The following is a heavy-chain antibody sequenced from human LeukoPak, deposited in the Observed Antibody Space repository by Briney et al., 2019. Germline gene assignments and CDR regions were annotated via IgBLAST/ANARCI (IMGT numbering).Heavy chain of an antibody. CDR1: DGSLDIYY. J-gene: IGHJ4*02. V-gene: IGHV4-34*01. Sequence: PSETLSLTCGASDGSLDIYYWMFVRQPPGKGLQWIGEITYRGGPSYHPSLGSRVTISIDASQRHISLRLNSVTAADTAVYYCATYGGDWKFDSWGQGTLVTVSS. D-gene: IGHD2-21*01. CDR3: ATYGGDWKFDS. CDR2: ITYRGGP.